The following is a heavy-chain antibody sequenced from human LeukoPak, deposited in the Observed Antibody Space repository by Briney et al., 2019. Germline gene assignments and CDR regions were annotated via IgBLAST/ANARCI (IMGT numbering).Heavy chain of an antibody. J-gene: IGHJ5*02. CDR3: ARGGVLLRNRFDP. CDR2: MNPNSGNT. Sequence: ASVKVSCKASGYTFTSYDINWVRQATGQGLEWMGWMNPNSGNTGYAQKFQGGVTMTRNTSISTAYMELSSLRSEDTAVYYCARGGVLLRNRFDPWSQGTLVTVSS. CDR1: GYTFTSYD. V-gene: IGHV1-8*01. D-gene: IGHD2/OR15-2a*01.